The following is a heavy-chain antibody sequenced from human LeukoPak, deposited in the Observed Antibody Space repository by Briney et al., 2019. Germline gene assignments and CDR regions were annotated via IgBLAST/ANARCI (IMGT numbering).Heavy chain of an antibody. V-gene: IGHV4-59*01. CDR1: GGSISRYY. CDR2: IYYSGNT. J-gene: IGHJ4*02. Sequence: SETLSLTCTVSGGSISRYYWSWIRQPPGKGLEWIGYIYYSGNTNYNPSLKSRITMSVDTSKSQFSLRLSSVTAADPAVYYSARGGGPPSNFDFWGQGTLVTVSS. D-gene: IGHD3-16*01. CDR3: ARGGGPPSNFDF.